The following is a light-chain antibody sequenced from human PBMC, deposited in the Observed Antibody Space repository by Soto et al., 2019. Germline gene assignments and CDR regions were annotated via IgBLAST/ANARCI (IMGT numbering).Light chain of an antibody. CDR3: QQYGNSPIP. Sequence: EIVLTQAPGTLSLSPGDGATLSCRASQSVSSGYLAWYQQKPGQAPRLLIYGASRRATGIPDRFSGGGSGTDFTLTISRLEPEDFAVYYCQQYGNSPIPFGQGTRLEI. V-gene: IGKV3-20*01. CDR1: QSVSSGY. CDR2: GAS. J-gene: IGKJ5*01.